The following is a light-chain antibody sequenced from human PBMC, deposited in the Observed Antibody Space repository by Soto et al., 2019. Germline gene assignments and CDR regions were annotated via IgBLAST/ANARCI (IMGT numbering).Light chain of an antibody. V-gene: IGKV3-20*01. CDR2: GAS. Sequence: EIGVSLSPATLSVSTGERATLSCRASQSVSNNYLAWYQQKPGQAPRLLIYGASNRATGIPDRFSGSGSGTDFTLTISRLEPEDFAVYYCQQYGSSGTFGQGAKVAIK. J-gene: IGKJ1*01. CDR1: QSVSNNY. CDR3: QQYGSSGT.